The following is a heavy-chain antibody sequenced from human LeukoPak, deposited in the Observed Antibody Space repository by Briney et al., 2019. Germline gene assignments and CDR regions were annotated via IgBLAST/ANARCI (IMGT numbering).Heavy chain of an antibody. Sequence: PGGSLRLSCAASGFTFSTYDMSWVRQAPGRGLEWVSALTGSGGITYYADSVKGRFTISRDISKNTLYLQMNSLRAEDTAVYYCARRTSCDYWGQGTLATVSS. CDR1: GFTFSTYD. J-gene: IGHJ4*02. CDR2: LTGSGGIT. V-gene: IGHV3-23*01. CDR3: ARRTSCDY.